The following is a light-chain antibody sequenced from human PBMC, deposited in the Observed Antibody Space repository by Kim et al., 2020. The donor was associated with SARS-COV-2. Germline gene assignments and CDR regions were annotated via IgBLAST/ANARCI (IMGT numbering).Light chain of an antibody. V-gene: IGLV3-9*01. Sequence: SVALGQTARITCGGNNIGSKNVHWYQQKPGQAPVLVIYRDSSRPDGIPERFSGSNSGNTDTLTISRAQAGDEANNYCQVWDSSTYGFGTGTKVTVL. J-gene: IGLJ1*01. CDR3: QVWDSSTYG. CDR2: RDS. CDR1: NIGSKN.